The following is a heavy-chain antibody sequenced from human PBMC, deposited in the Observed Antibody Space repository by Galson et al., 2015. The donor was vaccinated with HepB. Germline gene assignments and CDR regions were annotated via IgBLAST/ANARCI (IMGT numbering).Heavy chain of an antibody. J-gene: IGHJ4*02. CDR2: ISSSSSYI. Sequence: SLRLSCAASGFTFSSYSMNWVRQAPGKGLEWVSSISSSSSYIYYADSVKGRFTISRDNAKNSLYLQMNSLRAEDTAVYYCARDDSDRGHSYGYPFDYWGQGTLVTVSS. CDR3: ARDDSDRGHSYGYPFDY. CDR1: GFTFSSYS. V-gene: IGHV3-21*01. D-gene: IGHD5-18*01.